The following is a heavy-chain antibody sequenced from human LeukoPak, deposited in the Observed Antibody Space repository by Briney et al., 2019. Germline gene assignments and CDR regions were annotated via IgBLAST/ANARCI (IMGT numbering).Heavy chain of an antibody. CDR3: ADLGITTIGGV. J-gene: IGHJ6*04. CDR1: GFTFSSYK. CDR2: ISSSGEAI. Sequence: GSLRLSSAASGFTFSSYKMNWVRQAPGEGVGRGSYISSSGEAINYTDSVKGGFTFSRDNTKNSLYLQMNSLRAEDTAVYYCADLGITTIGGVWGKGTTVTISS. V-gene: IGHV3-48*03. D-gene: IGHD3-10*02.